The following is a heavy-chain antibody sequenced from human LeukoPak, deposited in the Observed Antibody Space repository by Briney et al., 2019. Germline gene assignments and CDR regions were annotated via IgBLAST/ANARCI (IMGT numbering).Heavy chain of an antibody. Sequence: ETLSLTCTVSGGSISSSSYYWGWIRQPPGKGLEWVSAISGSGGSTYYADSVKGRFTISRDNSKNTLYLQMNSLRAEDTAVYYCAKERGGYKGGAFDIWGQGTMVTVSS. J-gene: IGHJ3*02. D-gene: IGHD5-18*01. CDR3: AKERGGYKGGAFDI. CDR1: GGSISSSSYY. V-gene: IGHV3-23*01. CDR2: ISGSGGST.